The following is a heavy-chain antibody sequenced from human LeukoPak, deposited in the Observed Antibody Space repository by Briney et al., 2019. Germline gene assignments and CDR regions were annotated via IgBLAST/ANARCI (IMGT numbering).Heavy chain of an antibody. D-gene: IGHD2-8*01. CDR3: ARSIGYCTNGVCYDLPRY. Sequence: SETLSLTCAVYGGSFSGYYWSWIRQPPGKGLEWIGEINHSGSTNYNPSLKSRVTISVDTSKNQFSLKLSSLTAADTAVYYCARSIGYCTNGVCYDLPRYWGQGTLVTVSS. V-gene: IGHV4-34*01. CDR1: GGSFSGYY. CDR2: INHSGST. J-gene: IGHJ4*02.